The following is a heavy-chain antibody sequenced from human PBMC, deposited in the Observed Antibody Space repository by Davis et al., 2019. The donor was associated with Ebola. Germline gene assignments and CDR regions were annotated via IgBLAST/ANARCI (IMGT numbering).Heavy chain of an antibody. CDR1: GYTFTSYT. J-gene: IGHJ3*01. CDR2: ISGYNGNT. V-gene: IGHV1-18*01. CDR3: VTEQTRLLWPAFDV. D-gene: IGHD3-10*01. Sequence: ASVKVSCKASGYTFTSYTVSWVRQAPGQGLVWMGWISGYNGNTKYAQEFQGRVSMTTDTSTDTAYMELSSLKSEDTAVYYCVTEQTRLLWPAFDVWGQGTMVTVSS.